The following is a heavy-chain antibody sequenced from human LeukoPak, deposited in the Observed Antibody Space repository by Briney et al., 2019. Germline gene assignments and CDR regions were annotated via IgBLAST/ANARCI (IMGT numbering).Heavy chain of an antibody. CDR1: GYTFTHHG. D-gene: IGHD6-19*01. Sequence: ASVKVSCKASGYTFTHHGIAWVRQAPGQGLEWMGWISAYNGDTIYAQKVQGRATMTTDTSTTTAYMELRSLTSDDTALYYCARDPSNTSGRYQYFDLWGRGTLVTVSS. J-gene: IGHJ2*01. CDR3: ARDPSNTSGRYQYFDL. V-gene: IGHV1-18*01. CDR2: ISAYNGDT.